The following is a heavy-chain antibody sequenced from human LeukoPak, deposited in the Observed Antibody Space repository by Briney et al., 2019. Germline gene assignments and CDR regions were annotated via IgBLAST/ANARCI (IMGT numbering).Heavy chain of an antibody. Sequence: ASVKVSCKASGGTFSSYAISWVRQAPGQGLEWMGGIIPISGTANYAQKFQGRVTITADESTSTAYMELSSLRSEDTAVYYCARGYSTVQQFDYWGQGTLVTVSS. D-gene: IGHD4-17*01. J-gene: IGHJ4*02. CDR3: ARGYSTVQQFDY. CDR2: IIPISGTA. CDR1: GGTFSSYA. V-gene: IGHV1-69*13.